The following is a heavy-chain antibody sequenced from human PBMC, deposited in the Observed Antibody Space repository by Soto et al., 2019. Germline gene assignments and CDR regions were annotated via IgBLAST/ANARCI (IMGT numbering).Heavy chain of an antibody. Sequence: QVQLVQSGAEVKKPGASVKVSCKASGYTFTGYYMHWVRQAPGQGLEWMGWINPNSGGTNYAQRFQGRVTMTRDTSISTAYMELSRLRSDDTAVYYCARDYYGSGSSWGFDRWGQGTLVTVSS. CDR3: ARDYYGSGSSWGFDR. V-gene: IGHV1-2*02. D-gene: IGHD3-10*01. J-gene: IGHJ5*02. CDR2: INPNSGGT. CDR1: GYTFTGYY.